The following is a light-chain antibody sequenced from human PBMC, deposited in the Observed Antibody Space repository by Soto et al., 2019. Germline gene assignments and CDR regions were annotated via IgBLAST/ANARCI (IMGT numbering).Light chain of an antibody. CDR2: EVT. J-gene: IGLJ2*01. CDR3: SSYAGSTI. CDR1: SSDVGGYDF. V-gene: IGLV2-8*01. Sequence: QSALTQPPSASGSPGQSVTISCTGTSSDVGGYDFVSWYQQHPGKAPKLVIYEVTRRPSGVPDRFSGSKSGNTASLTVSGLQAEHEAVYYCSSYAGSTIFGGGTKLTVL.